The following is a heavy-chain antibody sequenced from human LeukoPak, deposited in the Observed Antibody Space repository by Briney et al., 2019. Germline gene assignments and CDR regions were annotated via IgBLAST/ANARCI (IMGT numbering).Heavy chain of an antibody. CDR2: ISSGGGSI. J-gene: IGHJ4*02. CDR1: GFSSSDYS. V-gene: IGHV3-11*01. D-gene: IGHD1-26*01. CDR3: ARRKSGSYSDLPLDY. Sequence: GGSLRLSCAASGFSSSDYSMTWIRQTPGKGLEWVSFISSGGGSIYYADSLRGRFTISREHAKNSLFLQMNSLGAEDTAVYYCARRKSGSYSDLPLDYWGQGTLVTVSS.